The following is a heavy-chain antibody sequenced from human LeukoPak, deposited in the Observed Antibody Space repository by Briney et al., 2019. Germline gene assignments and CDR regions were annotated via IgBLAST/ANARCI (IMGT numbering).Heavy chain of an antibody. CDR1: GGSISSGSYY. V-gene: IGHV4-61*02. J-gene: IGHJ6*02. Sequence: SQTLSLTCTVSGGSISSGSYYWSWLRQPAGTGLEWIGRIYTSGSTNYNPSLKSRVTISVDTSKNQFSLKLSSVTAADTAVYYCARGYFWSGSRYGMDVWGQGTTVTVSS. CDR3: ARGYFWSGSRYGMDV. D-gene: IGHD3-3*01. CDR2: IYTSGST.